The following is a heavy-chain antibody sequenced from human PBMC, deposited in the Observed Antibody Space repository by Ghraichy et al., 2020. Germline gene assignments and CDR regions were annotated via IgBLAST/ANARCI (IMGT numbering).Heavy chain of an antibody. CDR1: GGSFSGYY. V-gene: IGHV4-34*01. CDR3: ARGPDCSGGSCYSRSFYYDSSAFYFFDY. Sequence: SETLSLTCAVYGGSFSGYYWSWIRQPPGKGLEWIGEINHSGSTNYNSSLTSRLTISVDTSKNQFSLKLTSVTAADTAVYYCARGPDCSGGSCYSRSFYYDSSAFYFFDYWGQGSQVTVPS. J-gene: IGHJ4*02. D-gene: IGHD2-15*01. CDR2: INHSGST.